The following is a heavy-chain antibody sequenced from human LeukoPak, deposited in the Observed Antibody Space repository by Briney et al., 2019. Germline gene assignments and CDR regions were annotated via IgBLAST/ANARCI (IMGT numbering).Heavy chain of an antibody. CDR2: IFHSGST. J-gene: IGHJ3*01. CDR1: GGSISRSDW. D-gene: IGHD5-24*01. V-gene: IGHV4-4*02. CDR3: ARDASLQTGAFDV. Sequence: SETLSLTCAVSGGSISRSDWWSWVRQSPGKGLEWIGEIFHSGSTKYNPSLKSRVTISVDKSKNQFSLNLTFVTAADTAMYYCARDASLQTGAFDVWGQGTMVTVSS.